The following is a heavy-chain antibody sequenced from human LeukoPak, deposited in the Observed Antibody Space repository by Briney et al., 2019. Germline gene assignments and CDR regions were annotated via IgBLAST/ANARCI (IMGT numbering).Heavy chain of an antibody. V-gene: IGHV3-49*04. D-gene: IGHD2-15*01. CDR3: SREGCTDIAVVVAALLHTFFDY. CDR1: GFTFGDYA. CDR2: IRSKVYGGTT. J-gene: IGHJ4*02. Sequence: GGSLRLSCTASGFTFGDYAMNWVRQAPGKGLEWVGLIRSKVYGGTTEYAASVKGRFTISRDDSKNIAYLQMNSLKTEVTAVYYCSREGCTDIAVVVAALLHTFFDYWGQGTLVTVSS.